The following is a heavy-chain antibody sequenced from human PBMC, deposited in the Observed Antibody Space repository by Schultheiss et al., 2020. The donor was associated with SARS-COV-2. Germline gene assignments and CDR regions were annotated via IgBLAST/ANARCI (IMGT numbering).Heavy chain of an antibody. D-gene: IGHD3-3*01. V-gene: IGHV3-33*08. CDR3: ATRGITIFGVVINSYGMDV. CDR1: GFTFSNAW. Sequence: GESLKISCAASGFTFSNAWMNWVRQAPGKGLEWVAVIWYDGSNKYYADSVKGRFTISRDNSKNTLYLQMNSLRAEDTAVYYCATRGITIFGVVINSYGMDVWGQGTTVTVSS. J-gene: IGHJ6*02. CDR2: IWYDGSNK.